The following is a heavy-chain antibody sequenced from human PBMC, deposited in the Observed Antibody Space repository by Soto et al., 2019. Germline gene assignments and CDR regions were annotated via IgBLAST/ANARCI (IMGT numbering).Heavy chain of an antibody. V-gene: IGHV4-4*02. CDR2: IYHSGST. D-gene: IGHD6-19*01. Sequence: QVQLQESGPGLVKPSGTLSLTCAVSGGSISSNNWWSWVRQPPGKGLEWIGEIYHSGSTNYNPSLKSRVTISVDKCTNLFSLMLSSVTAADTAVYDCARVAVAGTRFDYWGQGTLVTVSS. J-gene: IGHJ4*02. CDR3: ARVAVAGTRFDY. CDR1: GGSISSNNW.